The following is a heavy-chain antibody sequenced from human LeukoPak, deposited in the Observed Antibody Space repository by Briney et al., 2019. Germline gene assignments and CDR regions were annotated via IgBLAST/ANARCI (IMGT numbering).Heavy chain of an antibody. V-gene: IGHV3-48*03. D-gene: IGHD5-18*01. CDR3: ARERYSYGSYYYYYMDV. Sequence: GGSLRLSCAASGFTFSSYEMNWVRQAPGKGLEWVSYISSSGSTIYYADSVKGRFTISRDNAKNSLYLQMNSLRAEDTAVYYCARERYSYGSYYYYYMDVWGKGTTVTVSS. CDR2: ISSSGSTI. CDR1: GFTFSSYE. J-gene: IGHJ6*03.